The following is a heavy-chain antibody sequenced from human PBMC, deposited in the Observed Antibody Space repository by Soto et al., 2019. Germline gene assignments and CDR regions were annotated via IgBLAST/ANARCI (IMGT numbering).Heavy chain of an antibody. V-gene: IGHV4-59*01. CDR3: ARAIWSGYYYYMDV. CDR1: GGSISRYY. CDR2: IYYSGST. D-gene: IGHD3-3*01. J-gene: IGHJ6*03. Sequence: SETLSLTFTVSGGSISRYYWNWILQPPGKGLEWIGYIYYSGSTNYNPSLKSRVTISVDTSKNQFSLKLSSVTAADTVVYYCARAIWSGYYYYMDVWGKGTTVTVSS.